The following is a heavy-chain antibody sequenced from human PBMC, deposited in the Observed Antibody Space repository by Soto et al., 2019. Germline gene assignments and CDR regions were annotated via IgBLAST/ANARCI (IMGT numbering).Heavy chain of an antibody. Sequence: QVQLQESGPGLVRPSETLSLTCTVSGGSFSSYYWTWIRQSPGKGLEWIGYIYYSGGTDYNPSLRGRLAISIDTYMNQFSLRLNSMTAADTAVYYCAGRDCSGTNCYYLDYYYMDVWGKGTTVTVSS. J-gene: IGHJ6*03. CDR3: AGRDCSGTNCYYLDYYYMDV. V-gene: IGHV4-59*08. CDR2: IYYSGGT. D-gene: IGHD2-2*01. CDR1: GGSFSSYY.